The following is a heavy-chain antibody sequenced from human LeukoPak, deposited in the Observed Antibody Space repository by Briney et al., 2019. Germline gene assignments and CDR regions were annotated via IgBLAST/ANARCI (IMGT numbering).Heavy chain of an antibody. CDR2: INHSGST. V-gene: IGHV4-34*01. CDR1: GGSFSGYY. Sequence: SETLPLTCAVYGGSFSGYYWSWLRQPPGKGLEWTGEINHSGSTNYNPSLKSRVTISVDTSKNQFSLKLSSVTAADTAVYYCARLGDRQVLGNWGQGTLVTVSS. D-gene: IGHD6-6*01. J-gene: IGHJ4*02. CDR3: ARLGDRQVLGN.